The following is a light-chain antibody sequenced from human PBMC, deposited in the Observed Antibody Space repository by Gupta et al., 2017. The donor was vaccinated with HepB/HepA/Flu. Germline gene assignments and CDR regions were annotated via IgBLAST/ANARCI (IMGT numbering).Light chain of an antibody. J-gene: IGKJ1*01. V-gene: IGKV3-20*01. CDR2: GAS. Sequence: EIVLTQSPGTVPLSPGEGATLSCRASRTVTNNYLAWYLQKPGQAPRLLIYGASNRATGIPDRFSGSGSGTAFTLTISGLEPEDFAVYFCQQYANSPTFGQGTRVDIK. CDR3: QQYANSPT. CDR1: RTVTNNY.